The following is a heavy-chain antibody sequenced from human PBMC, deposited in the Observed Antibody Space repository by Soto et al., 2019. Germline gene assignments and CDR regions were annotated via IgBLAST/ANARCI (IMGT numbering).Heavy chain of an antibody. J-gene: IGHJ5*02. CDR3: ARHLGTYSGTSLGWFDP. CDR2: IFDGGSA. Sequence: TSETLSLTYTVSGGTITDYYGSWIRPAPGKGLGWLGYIFDGGSANYNPSLKRRVSFSLDKSQNQLSLKLSSVTAADTAVYYCARHLGTYSGTSLGWFDPWGQGTPVTVSS. D-gene: IGHD1-26*01. CDR1: GGTITDYY. V-gene: IGHV4-59*08.